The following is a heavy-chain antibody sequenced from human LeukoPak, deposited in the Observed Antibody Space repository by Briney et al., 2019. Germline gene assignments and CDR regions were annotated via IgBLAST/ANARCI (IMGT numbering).Heavy chain of an antibody. CDR1: GGSISSYY. CDR2: IYDSEST. D-gene: IGHD6-13*01. CDR3: ARHSAHSSTNDAFDI. Sequence: PSETLSLTCTVSGGSISSYYWSWIRQPPGKGLEWIGYIYDSESTNYNPSLKGRVTILIDTSENQFSLKLSSVTAADTAVYYCARHSAHSSTNDAFDIWGQGTMVTVSS. J-gene: IGHJ3*02. V-gene: IGHV4-59*01.